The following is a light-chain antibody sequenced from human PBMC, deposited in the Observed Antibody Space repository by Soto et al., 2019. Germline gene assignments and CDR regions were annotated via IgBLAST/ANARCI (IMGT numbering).Light chain of an antibody. CDR1: QSITNY. CDR3: HQSYSTPWT. CDR2: SAS. Sequence: DIQMTQSPSSLSASVGDRVTITCRASQSITNYLNWYQQNPGKAPKLLIYSASNLHTGVPSRFSGSGSGTEFTLSISSLEPEDFANYYCHQSYSTPWTFGQGTKVEI. V-gene: IGKV1-39*01. J-gene: IGKJ1*01.